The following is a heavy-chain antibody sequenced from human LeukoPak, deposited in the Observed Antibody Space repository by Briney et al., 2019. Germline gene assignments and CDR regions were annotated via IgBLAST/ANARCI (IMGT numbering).Heavy chain of an antibody. J-gene: IGHJ4*02. D-gene: IGHD4-17*01. Sequence: GRSLGLSCAASGFTFSSYAMHWVRQAPGKGLEWVAVISYDGSNKYYADSVKGRSTISRDNSKNTLYLQMNSLRAEDTAVYYCARDDGDYFDYWGQGTLVTVSS. V-gene: IGHV3-30-3*01. CDR2: ISYDGSNK. CDR1: GFTFSSYA. CDR3: ARDDGDYFDY.